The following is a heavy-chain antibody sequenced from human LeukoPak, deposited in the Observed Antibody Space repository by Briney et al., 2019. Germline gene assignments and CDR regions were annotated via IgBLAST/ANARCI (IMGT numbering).Heavy chain of an antibody. J-gene: IGHJ4*02. CDR1: GFTFSSYA. CDR3: ARGATYYGFWSGLKVSDY. CDR2: IRYDGSNK. D-gene: IGHD3-3*01. V-gene: IGHV3-30*02. Sequence: GGSLRLSCAASGFTFSSYAMSWVRQAPGKGLEWVAFIRYDGSNKYYADSVKGRFTISRDNSKNTLYLQMNSLRAEDTAVYYCARGATYYGFWSGLKVSDYWGQGTLVTVSS.